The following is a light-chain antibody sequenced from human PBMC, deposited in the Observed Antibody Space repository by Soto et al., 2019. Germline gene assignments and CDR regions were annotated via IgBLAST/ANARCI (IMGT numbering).Light chain of an antibody. V-gene: IGKV1-39*01. Sequence: DIQMTQSPSSLSASVGDRVTITCRASQSISSYLNWYQQKPGRAPKLLIYAASSLQSGVPSRFSGSRFGTDFTLTISSLQPEDFATYYCQQSYSTPRGFGQGTKVESK. CDR1: QSISSY. J-gene: IGKJ1*01. CDR3: QQSYSTPRG. CDR2: AAS.